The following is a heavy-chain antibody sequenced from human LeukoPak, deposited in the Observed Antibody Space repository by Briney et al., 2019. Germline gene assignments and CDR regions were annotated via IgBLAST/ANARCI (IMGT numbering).Heavy chain of an antibody. CDR1: GASITLYY. Sequence: LSLTCTVSGASITLYYWSWLRQPPGKGLEWVANIKQDGSEKYYVDSVKGRFTISRDNAKNSLYLQMNSLRAEDTAVYYCARDLSYDQDLWGQGTLVTVSS. J-gene: IGHJ4*02. CDR3: ARDLSYDQDL. CDR2: IKQDGSEK. V-gene: IGHV3-7*03. D-gene: IGHD1-1*01.